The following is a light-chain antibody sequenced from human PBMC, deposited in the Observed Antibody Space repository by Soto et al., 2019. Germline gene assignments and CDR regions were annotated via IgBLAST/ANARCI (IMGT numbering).Light chain of an antibody. CDR2: GAS. V-gene: IGKV3-15*01. J-gene: IGKJ3*01. Sequence: IGVTQSPATLSVSQGERATLSCRAGQSVSSNLAWYQQKPGQAPRLLIYGASTRATGIPARFSASGAGTDFTLTISRLEPEDSAVYYCQQYSASPRTFGPGTKVDI. CDR3: QQYSASPRT. CDR1: QSVSSN.